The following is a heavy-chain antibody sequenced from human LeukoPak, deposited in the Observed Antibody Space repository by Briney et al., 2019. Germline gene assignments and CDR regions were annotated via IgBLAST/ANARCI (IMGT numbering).Heavy chain of an antibody. Sequence: PGGSLRLSCAASGFTFSSYAMHWVRQAPGKGLEYVSAISSNGGSTYYANSVKGRFTISRDNSKKTLYIQMSRLRDEDRAVYYCARMYYDFWSGIRGDYYYYMDVWGKGTTVTVSS. V-gene: IGHV3-64*01. CDR3: ARMYYDFWSGIRGDYYYYMDV. CDR2: ISSNGGST. CDR1: GFTFSSYA. J-gene: IGHJ6*03. D-gene: IGHD3-3*01.